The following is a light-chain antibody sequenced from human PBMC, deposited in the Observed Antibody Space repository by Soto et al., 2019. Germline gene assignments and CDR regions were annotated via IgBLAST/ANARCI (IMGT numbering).Light chain of an antibody. J-gene: IGKJ1*01. CDR1: QSVAGN. Sequence: EIVMTQSPATLSVSPGERATLSCRASQSVAGNLAWYQQKPGQAPRLLIYGASTRATGVPARFSGSGSGTEFTLTIRSLQSVDFAVYSCQQYNNWPWTFGQGTKVDIK. V-gene: IGKV3-15*01. CDR2: GAS. CDR3: QQYNNWPWT.